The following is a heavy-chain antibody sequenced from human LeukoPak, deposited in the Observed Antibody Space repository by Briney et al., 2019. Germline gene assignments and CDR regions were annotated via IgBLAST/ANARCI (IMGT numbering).Heavy chain of an antibody. D-gene: IGHD3-10*01. V-gene: IGHV4-38-2*02. CDR3: VRGLSVGRGVNKLYYFDY. CDR1: GYSISSGYY. Sequence: SETLSLTCTVSGYSISSGYYWGWIRQPPGKGLEWIGSIYHSGSTYYNPSLKSRVTISVDTSKNQFSLKLSSVTAADTAVYYCVRGLSVGRGVNKLYYFDYWGQGPLVTVSS. CDR2: IYHSGST. J-gene: IGHJ4*02.